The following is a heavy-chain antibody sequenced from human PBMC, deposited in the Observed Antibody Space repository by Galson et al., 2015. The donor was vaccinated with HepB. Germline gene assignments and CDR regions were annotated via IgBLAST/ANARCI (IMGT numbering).Heavy chain of an antibody. CDR1: GGSFSGYY. Sequence: ETLSLTCAVYGGSFSGYYWSWIRQPPGKGLEWIGEINHSGSTNYNPSLKSRVTISVDTSKNQFSLKLSSVTAADTAVYYCARGRRLYWYFDLWGRGTLVTVSS. V-gene: IGHV4-34*01. D-gene: IGHD6-25*01. J-gene: IGHJ2*01. CDR2: INHSGST. CDR3: ARGRRLYWYFDL.